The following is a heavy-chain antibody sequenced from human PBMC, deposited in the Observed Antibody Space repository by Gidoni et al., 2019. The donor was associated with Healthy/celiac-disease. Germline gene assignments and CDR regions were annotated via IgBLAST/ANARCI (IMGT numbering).Heavy chain of an antibody. CDR2: ISSSSSYT. CDR1: GFTFSDYY. Sequence: QVQLVESGGGLVKPGGSLRLSCAASGFTFSDYYMSWSRQAPGKGLEWVSYISSSSSYTNYADSVKGRFTISRDNAKNSLYLQMNSLRAEDTAVYYCAVNHCSSTSCPNYWGQGTLVTVSS. D-gene: IGHD2-2*01. V-gene: IGHV3-11*06. CDR3: AVNHCSSTSCPNY. J-gene: IGHJ4*02.